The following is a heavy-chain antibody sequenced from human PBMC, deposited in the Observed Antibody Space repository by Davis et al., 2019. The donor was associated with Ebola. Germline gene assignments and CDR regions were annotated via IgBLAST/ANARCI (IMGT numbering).Heavy chain of an antibody. CDR2: ISAYNGNT. V-gene: IGHV1-18*01. CDR1: GYTFISYG. J-gene: IGHJ4*02. Sequence: ASVKVSCKAAGYTFISYGISWVRQAPGQGLEWMGWISAYNGNTNYAQEFQGRVTMTTDTSTNTAYMELRSLRSDDTAVYFCARGKYEVGATGFDYWGQGTLVTVSS. D-gene: IGHD1-26*01. CDR3: ARGKYEVGATGFDY.